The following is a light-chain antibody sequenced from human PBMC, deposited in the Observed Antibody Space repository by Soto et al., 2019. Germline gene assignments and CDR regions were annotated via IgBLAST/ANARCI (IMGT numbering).Light chain of an antibody. Sequence: QSALTQPASVSGSPGQSITISCTGTSSDVGGYKFVSWYQQHSGKAPKLIIYEVSNRPSGVSNRFSGSKSGNTASLTISGLQPEDEADYYCISYTTSSTLYVFGTGTTLTVL. CDR2: EVS. V-gene: IGLV2-14*01. CDR3: ISYTTSSTLYV. J-gene: IGLJ1*01. CDR1: SSDVGGYKF.